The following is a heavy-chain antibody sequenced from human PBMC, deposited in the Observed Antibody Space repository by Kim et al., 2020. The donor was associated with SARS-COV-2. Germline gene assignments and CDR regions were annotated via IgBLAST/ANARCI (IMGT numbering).Heavy chain of an antibody. V-gene: IGHV4-34*01. Sequence: SETLSLTCAVYGGSFSDSSWNWIRQPPGKGLEWIGEIDHSGSTNYSPSLKSRVTISLDTSKNQVSLRLNSVTAADTAVYYCVRGFHCYTIRCPDYYYHY. CDR2: IDHSGST. D-gene: IGHD3-16*02. CDR3: VRGFHCYTIRCPDYYYHY. CDR1: GGSFSDSS. J-gene: IGHJ6*03.